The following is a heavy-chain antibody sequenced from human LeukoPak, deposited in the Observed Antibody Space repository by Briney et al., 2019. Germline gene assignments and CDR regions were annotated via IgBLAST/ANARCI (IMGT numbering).Heavy chain of an antibody. J-gene: IGHJ4*02. D-gene: IGHD3-22*01. CDR1: GFTISTNY. CDR3: ARAPFYYDSSGYPYFDG. V-gene: IGHV3-53*01. Sequence: GGSLRHSCAASGFTISTNYMSWVRQAPGKGLEWVSVMYTGGSTYYADSVKGRFTISRDNSKNTLYLQMNSLRAEDTALYYCARAPFYYDSSGYPYFDGWGQGTLVTVSS. CDR2: MYTGGST.